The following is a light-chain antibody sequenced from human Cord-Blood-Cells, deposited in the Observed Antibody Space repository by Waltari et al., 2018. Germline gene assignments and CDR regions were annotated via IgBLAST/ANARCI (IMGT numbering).Light chain of an antibody. J-gene: IGKJ2*01. CDR3: QQYYSTPYT. Sequence: DIVMTQSPDSLAVSLCERATINCKSSQSVLYSSNNKNYLAWYQQKPGHPPKLLIYWASTRESGVPDRFSGSGCRTDFTLTISSLQAEDVAVYYCQQYYSTPYTFGQGTKLEIK. CDR2: WAS. V-gene: IGKV4-1*01. CDR1: QSVLYSSNNKNY.